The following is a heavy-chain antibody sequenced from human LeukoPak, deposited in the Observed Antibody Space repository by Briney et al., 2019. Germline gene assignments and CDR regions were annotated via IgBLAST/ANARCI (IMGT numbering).Heavy chain of an antibody. V-gene: IGHV1-8*01. CDR2: MNPNSGNT. CDR1: GYTFTSYD. CDR3: ARGSPSSSGFDP. Sequence: ASVKVSCKASGYTFTSYDINWVRQATGQGLEWMGWMNPNSGNTGYAQKFQGRVTMTRNTSISTAYMELSSLRSEDTAVYYCARGSPSSSGFDPWGQGTLVTVSS. D-gene: IGHD6-6*01. J-gene: IGHJ5*02.